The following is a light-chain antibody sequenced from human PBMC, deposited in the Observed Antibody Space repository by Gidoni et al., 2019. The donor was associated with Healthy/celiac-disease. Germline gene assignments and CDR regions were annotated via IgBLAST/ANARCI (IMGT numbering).Light chain of an antibody. CDR2: SNN. CDR1: SSNIGSNP. CDR3: AAWDDSLNGV. V-gene: IGLV1-44*01. Sequence: QSVLPQPPSASGTPGQMVTISCSGSSSNIGSNPVNWYQQLPGTAPKLLIYSNNQRPSGVPDRFSGSKSGTSASLAISGLQSEDEADYYCAAWDDSLNGVFGGGTKLTVL. J-gene: IGLJ3*02.